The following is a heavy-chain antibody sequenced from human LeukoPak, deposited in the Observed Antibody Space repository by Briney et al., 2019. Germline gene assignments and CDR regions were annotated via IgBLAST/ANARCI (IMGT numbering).Heavy chain of an antibody. CDR2: IGTAGDT. CDR1: GFTFSSYD. CDR3: ARSEPGIAVAGAPGGMDV. V-gene: IGHV3-13*04. D-gene: IGHD6-19*01. Sequence: GGSLRLSCAASGFTFSSYDMHWVRQATGKGLEWVSAIGTAGDTYYPGSVKGRSTIARENAKNSLYLQMNSLRAGDTAVYYCARSEPGIAVAGAPGGMDVWGQGTTVTVSS. J-gene: IGHJ6*02.